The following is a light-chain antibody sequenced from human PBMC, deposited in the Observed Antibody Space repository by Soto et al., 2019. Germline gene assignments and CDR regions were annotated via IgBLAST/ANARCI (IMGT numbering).Light chain of an antibody. J-gene: IGKJ2*01. Sequence: DIVLTQTPLSSPVTLGQPASISCRSSQSLVYSDGDTYLRWVHQRPDQPPRLLIYKVSNRFSGVPDRFSGSGAGTYFTLQISGVEAEDVGVYYCLQVKEFPVTFGQGTKLEVK. CDR1: QSLVYSDGDTY. CDR2: KVS. CDR3: LQVKEFPVT. V-gene: IGKV2-24*01.